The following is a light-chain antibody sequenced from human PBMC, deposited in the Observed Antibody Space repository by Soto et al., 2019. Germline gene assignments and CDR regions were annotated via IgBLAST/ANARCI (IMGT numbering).Light chain of an antibody. CDR1: SIAVGSYNR. Sequence: QSALTQPPSVSGSPCQLVTISCTGTSIAVGSYNRVSWYQQPPGTAPKLLIYEVSNLPSGVPNRFSGSKSGNTASLTISWLQAEDEAVYYCRSYTSSRTNVVFGGGTKVTVL. CDR2: EVS. CDR3: RSYTSSRTNVV. J-gene: IGLJ2*01. V-gene: IGLV2-18*02.